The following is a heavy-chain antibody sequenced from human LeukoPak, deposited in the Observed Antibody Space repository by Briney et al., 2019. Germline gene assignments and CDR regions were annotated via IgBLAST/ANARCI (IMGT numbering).Heavy chain of an antibody. D-gene: IGHD6-13*01. CDR1: GFTFSDYY. CDR2: ISSSNSYT. CDR3: VRTGPGELGY. Sequence: PGGSLRLSRAASGFTFSDYYMSWIRQAPGKGLEWVSYISSSNSYTNYADSVKGRFTISRDNAKNSLYLQMNSLRAEDTAVYYCVRTGPGELGYWGQGTLVTVSS. V-gene: IGHV3-11*06. J-gene: IGHJ4*02.